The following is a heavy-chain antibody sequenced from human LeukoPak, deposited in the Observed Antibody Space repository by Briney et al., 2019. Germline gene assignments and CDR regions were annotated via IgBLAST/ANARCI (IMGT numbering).Heavy chain of an antibody. V-gene: IGHV1-18*01. CDR3: ARGGVRGVIITHFDY. CDR1: GYTFTSYG. J-gene: IGHJ4*02. Sequence: ASVKVSCKASGYTFTSYGISWVRQAPGQGLEWMGWISACNGNTNYAQKLQGRVTMTTDTSTSTAYMELRSLRSDDTAVYYCARGGVRGVIITHFDYWGQGTLVTVSS. CDR2: ISACNGNT. D-gene: IGHD3-10*01.